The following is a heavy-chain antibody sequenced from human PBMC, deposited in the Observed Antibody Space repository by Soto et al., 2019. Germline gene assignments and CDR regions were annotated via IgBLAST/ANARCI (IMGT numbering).Heavy chain of an antibody. CDR3: AKASEPAAVDY. V-gene: IGHV3-30*18. CDR1: GFTFSSYG. Sequence: QVQLVESGGGVVQPGRSLRLSCAASGFTFSSYGMHWVRQAPGKGLEWVAVISYDGSNKYYADSVKGRFTISRDNSKNTLYLQINSLRAEDTAVYYCAKASEPAAVDYWGQGTLVTVSS. CDR2: ISYDGSNK. J-gene: IGHJ4*02. D-gene: IGHD2-2*01.